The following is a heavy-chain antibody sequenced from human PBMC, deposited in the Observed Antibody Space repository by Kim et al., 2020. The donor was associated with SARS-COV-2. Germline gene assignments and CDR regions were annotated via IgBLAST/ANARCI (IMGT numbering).Heavy chain of an antibody. J-gene: IGHJ4*02. CDR3: ARHDRLLSTFDL. Sequence: SETLSLTCSVSGQSITYTSSFWGWARQAPGAGLEWIATVSYQCDTYYNPSLKSRVARSVDMSTNQFSLRLHSLSASDAAVYFCARHDRLLSTFDLWGQGTLVAFSS. CDR1: GQSITYTSSF. V-gene: IGHV4-39*01. CDR2: VSYQCDT. D-gene: IGHD3-9*01.